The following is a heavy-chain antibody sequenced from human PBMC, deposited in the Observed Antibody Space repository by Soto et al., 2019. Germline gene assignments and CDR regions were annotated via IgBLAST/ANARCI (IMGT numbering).Heavy chain of an antibody. D-gene: IGHD2-2*01. J-gene: IGHJ5*02. CDR1: GFTFSSYA. Sequence: PGGSLRLSCAASGFTFSSYAMSWVRQAPGRGLEWVSAISGSGGSTYYADSVKGRFTISRDSSKNTLYLQMNSLRAEDTAVYYCAALPAAMMSESHNWFDPWGQGTLVTVSS. CDR2: ISGSGGST. V-gene: IGHV3-23*01. CDR3: AALPAAMMSESHNWFDP.